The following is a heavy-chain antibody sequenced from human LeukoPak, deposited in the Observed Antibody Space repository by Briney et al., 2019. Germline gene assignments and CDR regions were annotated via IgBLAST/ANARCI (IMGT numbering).Heavy chain of an antibody. Sequence: SETLSLTCAVYGGSFSGYYWSWIRQPPGKGLEWIGEINHSGSTNYSPPLKSRVTISVDTSKNQFSLKLSSVTAADTAVYYCARGGLCSGGSCYWYYYYGMDVWGQGTTVTVSS. CDR2: INHSGST. J-gene: IGHJ6*02. CDR3: ARGGLCSGGSCYWYYYYGMDV. D-gene: IGHD2-15*01. CDR1: GGSFSGYY. V-gene: IGHV4-34*01.